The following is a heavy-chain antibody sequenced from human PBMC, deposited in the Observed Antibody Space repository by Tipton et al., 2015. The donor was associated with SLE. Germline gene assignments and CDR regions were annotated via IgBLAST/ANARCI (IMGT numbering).Heavy chain of an antibody. V-gene: IGHV4-38-2*01. J-gene: IGHJ4*02. CDR1: GDALNIGDY. CDR2: INDSGHT. D-gene: IGHD6-25*01. CDR3: AKILPISATAPNDF. Sequence: TLSLTCVVSGDALNIGDYWGWIRPSPGKGLEWIGSINDSGHTFYNPSLKSRVTMSIDTSKNQFYLKVNSVTAADTAVYFCAKILPISATAPNDFWGQGTLVTVSS.